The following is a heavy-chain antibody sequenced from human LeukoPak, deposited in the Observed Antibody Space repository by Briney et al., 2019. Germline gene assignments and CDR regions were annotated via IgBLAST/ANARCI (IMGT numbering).Heavy chain of an antibody. Sequence: ASVKVSCKASGYTFTKYYIHWVRQAPGQGLEWMGIINPSAGSTNYAQKFQGRVTLTRDTSTSKVYMDVSNLRSEDTAVYYCARESLGSYKTVVIVARGHDAFDMWGQGTMVTVSS. D-gene: IGHD3-22*01. CDR2: INPSAGST. V-gene: IGHV1-46*01. CDR1: GYTFTKYY. J-gene: IGHJ3*02. CDR3: ARESLGSYKTVVIVARGHDAFDM.